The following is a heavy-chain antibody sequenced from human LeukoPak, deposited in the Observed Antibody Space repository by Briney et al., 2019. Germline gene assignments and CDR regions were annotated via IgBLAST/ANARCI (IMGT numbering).Heavy chain of an antibody. CDR2: ISSSSSYI. CDR1: GFTFSSYS. D-gene: IGHD3-22*01. V-gene: IGHV3-21*01. J-gene: IGHJ3*02. CDR3: ARDHSYYDKGSRI. Sequence: GGSLRLSCAASGFTFSSYSMNWVRQAPGKGLEWVSSISSSSSYIYYADSVKGRFTISRDNAKNSLCLQMNSLRAEDTAVYYCARDHSYYDKGSRIWGQGTMVTVSS.